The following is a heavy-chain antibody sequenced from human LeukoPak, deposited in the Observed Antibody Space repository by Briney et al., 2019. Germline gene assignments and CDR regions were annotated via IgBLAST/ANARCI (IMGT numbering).Heavy chain of an antibody. D-gene: IGHD1-26*01. CDR1: GYTFTSYD. J-gene: IGHJ4*02. CDR3: ARGPSLVGATQSRFDY. CDR2: MNPNSGNT. V-gene: IGHV1-8*02. Sequence: ASVKVSCKASGYTFTSYDINWVRQATGQGLEWMGWMNPNSGNTGYAQKFQSRVTMTRNTSISTAYMELSSLRSEDTAVYYCARGPSLVGATQSRFDYWGQGTLVTVSS.